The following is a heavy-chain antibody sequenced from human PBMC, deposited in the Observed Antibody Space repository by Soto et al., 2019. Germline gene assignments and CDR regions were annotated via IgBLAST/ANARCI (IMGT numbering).Heavy chain of an antibody. D-gene: IGHD2-8*01. CDR1: GTSISSYY. CDR2: IHYSGTT. Sequence: VQLQESGPGLVKPSETLSLTCTVSGTSISSYYWSWIRQPPGKGLEWTANIHYSGTTNYNPSLASRVTISVDTSKNQFSLKMTSVTAADRAIYFCARYNSYAIDYWGRGTLVTVSS. V-gene: IGHV4-59*01. J-gene: IGHJ4*02. CDR3: ARYNSYAIDY.